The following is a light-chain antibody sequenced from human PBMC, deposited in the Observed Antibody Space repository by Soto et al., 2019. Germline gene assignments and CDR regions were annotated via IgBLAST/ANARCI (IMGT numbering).Light chain of an antibody. CDR2: GAS. Sequence: EIVMTQSPATLSVSPGERATLSCRASQSVSSNLAWYQQKPGQAPRLLIYGASTRATGIPARFSGSGSGTEFTFTISSLQSEDFAVYYCQQYNSWPYTFGQGTKLEIK. V-gene: IGKV3-15*01. CDR3: QQYNSWPYT. CDR1: QSVSSN. J-gene: IGKJ2*01.